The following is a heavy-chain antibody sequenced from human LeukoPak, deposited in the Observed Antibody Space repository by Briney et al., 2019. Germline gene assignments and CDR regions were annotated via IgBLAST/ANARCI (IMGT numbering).Heavy chain of an antibody. Sequence: SETLSLTCTVSGGSISSYYWSWIRQPPGKGLEWIGYIYYSGSTNYNPSLKSRVTISVDTSKNQFSLKLSSVTAADTAVYYCARDHSVGRGLDYWVQGTLVTVSS. D-gene: IGHD3-10*01. J-gene: IGHJ4*02. V-gene: IGHV4-59*01. CDR3: ARDHSVGRGLDY. CDR2: IYYSGST. CDR1: GGSISSYY.